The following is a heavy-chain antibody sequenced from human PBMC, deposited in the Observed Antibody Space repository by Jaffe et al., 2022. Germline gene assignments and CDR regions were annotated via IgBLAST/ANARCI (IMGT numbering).Heavy chain of an antibody. Sequence: EVQLVESGGGLVQPGGSLRLSCAASGFTFSSYEMNWVRQAPGKGLEWVSYISSSGSTIYYADSVKGRFTISRDNAKNSLYLQMNSLRAEDTAVYYCARDGSCGGGDCYDAFDIWGQGTMVTVSS. D-gene: IGHD2-21*02. CDR1: GFTFSSYE. V-gene: IGHV3-48*03. CDR2: ISSSGSTI. J-gene: IGHJ3*02. CDR3: ARDGSCGGGDCYDAFDI.